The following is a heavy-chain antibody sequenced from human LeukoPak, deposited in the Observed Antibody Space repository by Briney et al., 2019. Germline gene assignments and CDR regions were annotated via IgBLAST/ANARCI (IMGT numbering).Heavy chain of an antibody. J-gene: IGHJ4*02. D-gene: IGHD5-12*01. CDR1: GGSFSGYY. Sequence: SVTLSLTCAVYGGSFSGYYWSWLRQPPGKGLEWIGEINHSGSTNYNPSLKSRVTISVDTSKNQFSLKLSSVTAADTAVYYCARKGGYSGYGGYFYWGQGTLVTVSS. CDR3: ARKGGYSGYGGYFY. V-gene: IGHV4-34*01. CDR2: INHSGST.